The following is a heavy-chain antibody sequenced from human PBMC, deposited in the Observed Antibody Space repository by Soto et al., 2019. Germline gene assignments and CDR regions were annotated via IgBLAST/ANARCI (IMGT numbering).Heavy chain of an antibody. D-gene: IGHD5-12*01. Sequence: GSLRLSCAASGFTFSSYAMSWVRQAPGKGLEWVSGISGSGGSTCYADSVKGRFTISRDNAKNTLYLQMNSLRAEDTAVYYCATDIVSPFDYWGQGTLVTVSS. V-gene: IGHV3-23*01. CDR1: GFTFSSYA. CDR2: ISGSGGST. J-gene: IGHJ4*02. CDR3: ATDIVSPFDY.